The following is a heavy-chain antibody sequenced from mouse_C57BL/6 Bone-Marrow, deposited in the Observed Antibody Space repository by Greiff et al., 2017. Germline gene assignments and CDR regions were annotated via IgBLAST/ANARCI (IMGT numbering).Heavy chain of an antibody. CDR2: INPNNGGT. D-gene: IGHD2-3*01. J-gene: IGHJ3*01. CDR3: AREIGYYEAY. Sequence: EVQLQQSGPELVKPGASVKISCKASGYTFTDYYMNWVKQSHGKSLEWIGDINPNNGGTSYNQKFKGKATLTVDKSSNTAYMELRSLTSEDSAVYYCAREIGYYEAYWGQGTLVTVSA. CDR1: GYTFTDYY. V-gene: IGHV1-26*01.